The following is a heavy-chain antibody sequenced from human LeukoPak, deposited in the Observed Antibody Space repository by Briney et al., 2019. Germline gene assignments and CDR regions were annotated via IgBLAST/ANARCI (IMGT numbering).Heavy chain of an antibody. CDR3: ARDRRYYYDSSGYYPTVVFDY. CDR1: GFTFDDYG. Sequence: GGSLRLSCAASGFTFDDYGMSGVGQAPGKGLEWVSGINWNGGSTGYADSAKGRFTISRDNPKNSLYLQMNSLRAEDTALYYCARDRRYYYDSSGYYPTVVFDYWGQGTLGTVSS. J-gene: IGHJ4*02. CDR2: INWNGGST. V-gene: IGHV3-20*04. D-gene: IGHD3-22*01.